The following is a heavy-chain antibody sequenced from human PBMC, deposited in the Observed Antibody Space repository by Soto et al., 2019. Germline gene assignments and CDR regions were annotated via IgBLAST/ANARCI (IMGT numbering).Heavy chain of an antibody. Sequence: EDQLVESGGGLVQPGGSLRLSCAVSGFSVTSNHMTWVRQAPGKGLEWVSILYSGGATDYADSVKGRLTISRDNSKNTLHLQMNSLRGEDTAIYYGVKNYGAVWGQGTTVTVSS. CDR2: LYSGGAT. CDR3: VKNYGAV. D-gene: IGHD3-16*01. J-gene: IGHJ6*02. CDR1: GFSVTSNH. V-gene: IGHV3-66*01.